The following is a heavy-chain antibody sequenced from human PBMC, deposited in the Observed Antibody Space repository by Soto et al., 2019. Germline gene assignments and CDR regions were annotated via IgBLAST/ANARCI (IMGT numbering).Heavy chain of an antibody. Sequence: GGSLRLSCAASGFTFSSYGMHWVRQAPGKGLEWVAVIWYDGSNKYYADSVKGRFTISRDNSKNTLYLQMNSLRAEDTAVYYCARDRITGTEKFSYYFDYWGQGTLVTVSS. CDR3: ARDRITGTEKFSYYFDY. CDR1: GFTFSSYG. CDR2: IWYDGSNK. D-gene: IGHD1-7*01. J-gene: IGHJ4*02. V-gene: IGHV3-33*01.